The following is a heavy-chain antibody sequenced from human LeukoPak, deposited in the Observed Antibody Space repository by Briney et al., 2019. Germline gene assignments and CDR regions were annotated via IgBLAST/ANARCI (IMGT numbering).Heavy chain of an antibody. J-gene: IGHJ4*02. Sequence: GGSLRLSCAASGFTFSSYSMNWGRQAPGKGLEWVSSISSSSSYIYYADSVKGRFTISRDNAKNSLYLQMNSLRAEDTAVYYCARGGRWLQFCDYWGQGTLVTVSS. CDR2: ISSSSSYI. CDR3: ARGGRWLQFCDY. V-gene: IGHV3-21*01. D-gene: IGHD5-24*01. CDR1: GFTFSSYS.